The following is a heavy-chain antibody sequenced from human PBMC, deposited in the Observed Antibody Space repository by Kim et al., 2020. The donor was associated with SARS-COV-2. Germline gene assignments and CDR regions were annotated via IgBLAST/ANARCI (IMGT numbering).Heavy chain of an antibody. CDR3: ARLDIAAAVFGTYYYYGMDV. CDR1: GGSFSGYY. Sequence: SETLSLTCAVYGGSFSGYYWSWIRQPPGKGLEWIGEINHSGSTNYNPSLKSRVTISIDTSKNQFSLNLSSVTAAATAVYYCARLDIAAAVFGTYYYYGMDVWGQGTTVTVSS. V-gene: IGHV4-34*01. CDR2: INHSGST. J-gene: IGHJ6*02. D-gene: IGHD6-13*01.